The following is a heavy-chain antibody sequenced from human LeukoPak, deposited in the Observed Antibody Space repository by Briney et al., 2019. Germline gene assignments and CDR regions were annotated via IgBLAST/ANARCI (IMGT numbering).Heavy chain of an antibody. D-gene: IGHD3-16*02. CDR1: GFIFSDYY. CDR3: ARDLMDDYVWGSYRPSSYYFDY. Sequence: GGSLRLSCAASGFIFSDYYMDWVRQAPGKGLEWVSYISSSGSTISYAESVKGRFTISRDNAKNSLYLQMNSLRAEDTAVYYCARDLMDDYVWGSYRPSSYYFDYWGQGTLVTVSS. V-gene: IGHV3-11*04. CDR2: ISSSGSTI. J-gene: IGHJ4*02.